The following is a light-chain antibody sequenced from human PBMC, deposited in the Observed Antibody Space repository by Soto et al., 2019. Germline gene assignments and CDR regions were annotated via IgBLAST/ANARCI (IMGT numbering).Light chain of an antibody. CDR3: QQYSDSSGA. CDR2: DAS. J-gene: IGKJ1*01. CDR1: QSIGTW. V-gene: IGKV1-5*01. Sequence: DIQVAQSRSTLSASLLDVVTITCGASQSIGTWLAWYQQKPGKAPKLLIFDASTLESGVPSRFSGSGSGTDFTLTISSLQPDDFATYYCQQYSDSSGAFGQGTKVDIK.